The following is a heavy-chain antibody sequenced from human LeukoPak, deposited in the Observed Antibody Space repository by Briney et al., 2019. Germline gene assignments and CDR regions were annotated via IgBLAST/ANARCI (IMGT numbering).Heavy chain of an antibody. CDR1: GGSISSSIYY. V-gene: IGHV4-39*01. CDR3: ASRNDILTGYVFDF. D-gene: IGHD3-9*01. CDR2: IYYSGST. Sequence: SETLSLTCAVSGGSISSSIYYWGWIRQPPGKGLEWIGSIYYSGSTSYNPSLKSRVTISVDTSKNQFSLKLTSVTAADTAVYYCASRNDILTGYVFDFWGQGTLVTVSS. J-gene: IGHJ4*02.